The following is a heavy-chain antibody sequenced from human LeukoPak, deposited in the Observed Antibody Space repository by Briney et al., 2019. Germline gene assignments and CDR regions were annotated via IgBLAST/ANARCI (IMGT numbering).Heavy chain of an antibody. CDR2: INQDRSKK. D-gene: IGHD6-13*01. CDR3: AREWADYTSSSLDS. CDR1: GFAFSGSW. Sequence: GGSLRLSCAASGFAFSGSWMSWVRQAPGKGLEWVANINQDRSKKYYVDSVKGRFTISRDNAKNSLYLQMNSLRADDTAVYYCAREWADYTSSSLDSWGQGTLVTVSS. J-gene: IGHJ4*02. V-gene: IGHV3-7*05.